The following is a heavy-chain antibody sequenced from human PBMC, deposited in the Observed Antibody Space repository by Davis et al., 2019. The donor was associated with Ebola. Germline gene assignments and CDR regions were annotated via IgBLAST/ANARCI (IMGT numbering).Heavy chain of an antibody. Sequence: KVSCKGSGYSFTSYWIGWVRQTPAGGLEWMGTIDPRDSYTNYSPSFEGHVTISADKSISTAYVQWSSLRASDSATYYCATGPRDALDFWGQGTVLTVSS. D-gene: IGHD1-14*01. J-gene: IGHJ3*01. CDR3: ATGPRDALDF. V-gene: IGHV5-10-1*01. CDR2: IDPRDSYT. CDR1: GYSFTSYW.